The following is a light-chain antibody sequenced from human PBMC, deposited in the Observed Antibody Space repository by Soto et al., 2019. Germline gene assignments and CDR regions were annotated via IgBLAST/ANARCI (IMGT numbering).Light chain of an antibody. CDR3: QQCNSYPYT. CDR1: QSISTW. J-gene: IGKJ2*01. CDR2: RAS. V-gene: IGKV1-5*03. Sequence: DIQMTQSPSTQSASVGDKVTITCRASQSISTWLAWYQQKPGKAPKLLIYRASSLESGVPSRLSGSGSGTEFTLTISSLQPDDFATYYCQQCNSYPYTFGQGTKLEIK.